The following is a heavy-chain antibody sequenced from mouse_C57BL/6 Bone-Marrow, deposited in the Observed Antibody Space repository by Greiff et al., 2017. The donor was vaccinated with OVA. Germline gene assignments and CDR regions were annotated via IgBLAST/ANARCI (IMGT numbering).Heavy chain of an antibody. CDR1: GYTFTSYG. Sequence: LVESGAELARPGASVKLSCKASGYTFTSYGISWVKQRTGQGLEWIGEIYPRSGNTYYNEKFKGKATLTADKSSSTAYMELRSLTSEDSAVYFCARGIYYDSWYFDVWGTGTTVTVSS. CDR2: IYPRSGNT. D-gene: IGHD2-4*01. J-gene: IGHJ1*03. CDR3: ARGIYYDSWYFDV. V-gene: IGHV1-81*01.